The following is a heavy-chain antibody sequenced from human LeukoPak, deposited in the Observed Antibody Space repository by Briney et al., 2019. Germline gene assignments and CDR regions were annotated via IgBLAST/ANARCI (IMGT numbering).Heavy chain of an antibody. CDR1: GFTFSSHW. V-gene: IGHV3-74*01. D-gene: IGHD3-3*01. CDR3: AKDHRYDFWSGSDY. Sequence: PGGSLRLSCAASGFTFSSHWMHWVRQAPGKGLVWVSRINSDGSSISYADSVKGRFTISRDNAKNALYLQMNSLRAEDTAVYYCAKDHRYDFWSGSDYWGQGTLVTVSS. CDR2: INSDGSSI. J-gene: IGHJ4*02.